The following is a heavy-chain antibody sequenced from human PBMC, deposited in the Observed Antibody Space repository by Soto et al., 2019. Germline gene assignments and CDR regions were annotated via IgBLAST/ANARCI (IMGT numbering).Heavy chain of an antibody. V-gene: IGHV1-69*13. CDR3: ARDLDGNGGNSNWFDP. D-gene: IGHD2-21*02. CDR1: GGTFSSYA. CDR2: IIPIFGTA. J-gene: IGHJ5*02. Sequence: ASVKVSCKASGGTFSSYAISWVRQAPGQGLGWMGGIIPIFGTANYAQKFQGRVTITADESTSTAYMELSSLRSEDTAVYYCARDLDGNGGNSNWFDPWGQGTLVTVSS.